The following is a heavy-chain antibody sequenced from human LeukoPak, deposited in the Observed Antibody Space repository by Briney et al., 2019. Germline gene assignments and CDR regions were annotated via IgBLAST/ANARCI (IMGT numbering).Heavy chain of an antibody. V-gene: IGHV3-30*02. CDR3: ASIAVAGQWPKAPYYYYYMDV. J-gene: IGHJ6*03. Sequence: GSLRLSCAASGFTFSSYGMHWVRQAPGKGLEWVAFIRYDGSNKYYADSVKGRFTISRDNSKNTLYLQMNSLRAEDTAVYYCASIAVAGQWPKAPYYYYYMDVWGKGTTVTVSS. CDR1: GFTFSSYG. D-gene: IGHD6-19*01. CDR2: IRYDGSNK.